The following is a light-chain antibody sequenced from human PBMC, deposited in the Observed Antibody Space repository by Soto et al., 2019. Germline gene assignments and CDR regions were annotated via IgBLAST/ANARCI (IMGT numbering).Light chain of an antibody. J-gene: IGLJ1*01. CDR3: CASGGSRTYV. CDR2: EVN. CDR1: SSNVGSYKL. V-gene: IGLV2-23*02. Sequence: QSALTQPASVSGSPGQSITISCTATSSNVGSYKLVSWYQQHPGKAPKLMIFEVNKRPSGVSNRFSGSKSGNTASLTISGLKVEDEADYYGCASGGSRTYVFGTG.